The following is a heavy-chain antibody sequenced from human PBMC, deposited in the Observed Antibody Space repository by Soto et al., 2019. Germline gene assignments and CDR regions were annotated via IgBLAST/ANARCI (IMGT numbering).Heavy chain of an antibody. D-gene: IGHD6-19*01. CDR1: GGTFSSYA. J-gene: IGHJ4*02. V-gene: IGHV1-69*01. CDR2: IIPIFGTA. Sequence: QVQLVQSGAEVKKPGSSVKVSCKASGGTFSSYAISWVRQAPGQGLEWMGGIIPIFGTANYAQKFQGRVRITADEFKRTAYMELSSLRAEDTAVYYCARSYSRGWRRDYWGQGTLVSVCS. CDR3: ARSYSRGWRRDY.